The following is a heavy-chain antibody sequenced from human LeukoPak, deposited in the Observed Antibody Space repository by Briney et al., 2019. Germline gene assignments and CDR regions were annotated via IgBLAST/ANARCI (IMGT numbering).Heavy chain of an antibody. J-gene: IGHJ3*02. CDR2: IYYSGSN. D-gene: IGHD2-2*01. CDR1: GGSVSSSSYY. Sequence: SETLSLTCTVSGGSVSSSSYYWGWIRQPPGKGLEWIGSIYYSGSNYYNPSLKSRVTISVDTSKNQFSLKLSSVTAADTAVYYCARPLVVPAASISDAFDIWGQGTMVTVSS. V-gene: IGHV4-39*01. CDR3: ARPLVVPAASISDAFDI.